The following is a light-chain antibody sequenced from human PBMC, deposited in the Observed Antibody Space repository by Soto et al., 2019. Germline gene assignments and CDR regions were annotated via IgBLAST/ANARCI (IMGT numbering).Light chain of an antibody. J-gene: IGKJ1*01. V-gene: IGKV1-12*01. CDR2: AAS. CDR1: QGVGSW. Sequence: DIQMTQSPSSVSAPVGERVTITCRASQGVGSWLAWYQQKPGKAPKLLIFAASSVQRGVPSRFSGSGSGTDFTLTISSLQPEDVASYYCQQANSFPWTFGQGTKVEIK. CDR3: QQANSFPWT.